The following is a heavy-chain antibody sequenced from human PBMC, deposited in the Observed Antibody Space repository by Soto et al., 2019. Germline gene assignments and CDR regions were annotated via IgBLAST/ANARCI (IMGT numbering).Heavy chain of an antibody. CDR3: ARDGPPTTTGVGPAYTMDV. J-gene: IGHJ6*02. Sequence: QMQLVQSGAEVKQPGASVKVSCKASGYSFTSYQIHWVRQAPGQGLEWMGIINPSGGSITYAQTFQGRVMMTRDTSTSTLYMELRSLRSEDTAVYYCARDGPPTTTGVGPAYTMDVWGQGTTVTVS. CDR2: INPSGGSI. CDR1: GYSFTSYQ. D-gene: IGHD1-1*01. V-gene: IGHV1-46*01.